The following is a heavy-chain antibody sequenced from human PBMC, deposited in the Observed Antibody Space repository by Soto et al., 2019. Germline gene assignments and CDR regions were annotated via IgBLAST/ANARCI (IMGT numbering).Heavy chain of an antibody. Sequence: SETLSLTCAVYGGSFSGYYWSWIRQPPGKGLEWIGYIYYSGSTYYNPSLKSRVTISVDTSKNQFSLKLSSVTAADTAVYYCQGTRKNYYYDGMDVWSRGTTVTVSS. J-gene: IGHJ6*02. CDR2: IYYSGST. V-gene: IGHV4-34*03. CDR1: GGSFSGYY. CDR3: QGTRKNYYYDGMDV.